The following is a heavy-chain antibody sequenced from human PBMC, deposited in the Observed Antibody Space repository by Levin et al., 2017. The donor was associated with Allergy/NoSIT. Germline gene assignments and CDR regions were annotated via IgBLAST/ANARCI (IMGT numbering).Heavy chain of an antibody. CDR2: IYYSGST. CDR1: GGSISSYY. J-gene: IGHJ4*02. CDR3: ASLDIVATIFGY. V-gene: IGHV4-59*01. Sequence: TGGSLRLSCTVSGGSISSYYWSWIRQPPGKGLEWIGYIYYSGSTNYNPSLKSRVTISVDTSKNQFSLKLSSVTAADTAVYYCASLDIVATIFGYWGQGTLVTVSS. D-gene: IGHD5-12*01.